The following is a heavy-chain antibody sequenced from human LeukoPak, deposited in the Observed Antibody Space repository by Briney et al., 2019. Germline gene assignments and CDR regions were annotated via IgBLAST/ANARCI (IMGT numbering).Heavy chain of an antibody. J-gene: IGHJ4*02. CDR2: INPKSGGT. V-gene: IGHV1-2*02. CDR3: AMEARYYFDC. CDR1: GYTFTDFY. D-gene: IGHD3-10*01. Sequence: ASVKVSCKGSGYTFTDFYIHWVRQAPGQGLEWMGWINPKSGGTHYARKFQGRVTMTRDTSISTGYMELSRLTSDDTAVYYCAMEARYYFDCWGQGTQVTVSS.